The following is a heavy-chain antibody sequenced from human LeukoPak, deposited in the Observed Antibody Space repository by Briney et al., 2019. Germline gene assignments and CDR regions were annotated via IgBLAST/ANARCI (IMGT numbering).Heavy chain of an antibody. D-gene: IGHD1-26*01. V-gene: IGHV6-1*01. CDR3: ARVGATINFFDI. J-gene: IGHJ3*02. CDR1: GESVYSNSAG. CDR2: TYYRSKWYN. Sequence: QTLSLTCAISGESVYSNSAGWSWIRQSQSRGLDWLGRTYYRSKWYNDDLVSVNSRITLNPDTSKNQFSLQLSCVTPGDTAVYYCARVGATINFFDIWGQGKMVTVSS.